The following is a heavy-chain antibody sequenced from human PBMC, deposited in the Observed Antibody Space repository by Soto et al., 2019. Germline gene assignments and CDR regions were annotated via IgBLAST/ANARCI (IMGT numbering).Heavy chain of an antibody. J-gene: IGHJ1*01. CDR2: ISGSGSII. V-gene: IGHV3-11*01. CDR1: GFTFSDYH. Sequence: QVQLVESGGGLVKPGGSLRLSCTASGFTFSDYHMSWIRQAPGKGLEWISYISGSGSIIDYADSVKGRFTISRDNAKNSLSLQMNSLRGEDTAVYYCAREGNRFQYWGQGTMVTVSS. D-gene: IGHD3-10*01. CDR3: AREGNRFQY.